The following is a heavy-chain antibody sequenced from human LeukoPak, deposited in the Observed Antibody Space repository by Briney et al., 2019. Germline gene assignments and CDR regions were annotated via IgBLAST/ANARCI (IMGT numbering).Heavy chain of an antibody. CDR1: GYSFTSYW. Sequence: GESLKISCQGSGYSFTSYWIGWVRQMPGKGLEWMGIIYPGDSDTRYSPSFQGQVTISADKSISTAYLQWSSLKASDTAMYYCARRYRNSGWYFDYWGQGTLVTVSS. CDR3: ARRYRNSGWYFDY. J-gene: IGHJ4*02. CDR2: IYPGDSDT. V-gene: IGHV5-51*01. D-gene: IGHD6-19*01.